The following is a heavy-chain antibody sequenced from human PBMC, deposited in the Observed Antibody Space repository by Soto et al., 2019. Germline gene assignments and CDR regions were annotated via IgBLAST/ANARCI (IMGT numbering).Heavy chain of an antibody. V-gene: IGHV1-69*13. Sequence: ASVKVSCKASGGTFSSYAISWVRQAPGQGLEWMGGIIPIFGTANYAQKFQGRVTIAADESTSTAYMELSSLRSEDTAVYYCARAPSSVEGEYYHYGMAVWGQGTTVTVSS. CDR3: ARAPSSVEGEYYHYGMAV. CDR2: IIPIFGTA. D-gene: IGHD6-19*01. J-gene: IGHJ6*02. CDR1: GGTFSSYA.